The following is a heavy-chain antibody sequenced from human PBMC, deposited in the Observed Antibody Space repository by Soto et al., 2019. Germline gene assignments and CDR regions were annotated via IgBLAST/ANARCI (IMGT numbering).Heavy chain of an antibody. Sequence: QVQLVQSGAEVKKPGASVKVSCKASGYTFTSYDINWVRQATGQGLEWMGWMNPNSGNTGYAQKFQGRVTMTRNTSISTAYMELSRLRSEDTAVYYCARLLGYCSSTSCQTENWFDPWGQGTLVTVSS. CDR3: ARLLGYCSSTSCQTENWFDP. CDR2: MNPNSGNT. J-gene: IGHJ5*02. V-gene: IGHV1-8*01. D-gene: IGHD2-2*01. CDR1: GYTFTSYD.